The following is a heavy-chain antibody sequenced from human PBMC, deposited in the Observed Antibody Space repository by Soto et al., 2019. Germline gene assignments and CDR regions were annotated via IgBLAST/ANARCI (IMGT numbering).Heavy chain of an antibody. V-gene: IGHV1-69*02. J-gene: IGHJ4*02. CDR1: GGTFSSYT. CDR3: AKGYCSGGSCYRTVDY. Sequence: SVKVSCKASGGTFSSYTISWVRQAPGQGLEWMGRIIPILGIANYAQKFQGRVTITADKSTSTAYMELSSLRSEDTAVYYCAKGYCSGGSCYRTVDYWGQGTLVTVSS. CDR2: IIPILGIA. D-gene: IGHD2-15*01.